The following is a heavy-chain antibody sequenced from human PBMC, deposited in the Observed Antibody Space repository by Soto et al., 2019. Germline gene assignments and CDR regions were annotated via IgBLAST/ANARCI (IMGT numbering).Heavy chain of an antibody. D-gene: IGHD3-3*01. Sequence: ASVKVSCKASGYTFTGYYMHWARQAPGQGLEWMGWINPNSGGTNYAQKFQGRVTITRDTSASTAYMELSSLRSEDTAVYYCAKDWKLEAFYYGMNVWGQGTTVTVSS. CDR2: INPNSGGT. J-gene: IGHJ6*02. CDR3: AKDWKLEAFYYGMNV. CDR1: GYTFTGYY. V-gene: IGHV1-2*02.